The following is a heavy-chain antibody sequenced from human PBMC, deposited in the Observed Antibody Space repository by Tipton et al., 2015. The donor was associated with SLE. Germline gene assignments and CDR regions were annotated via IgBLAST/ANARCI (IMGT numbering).Heavy chain of an antibody. Sequence: TLSLTCAVYGGSFSGYYWSWIRQPPGKGLEWIGYIYHGGSTNYNPSLKSRVTISEDTSKNQFSLNLTSVTAADTAVYYCARVVRLLGAAGHFDTWGQGALVTVSS. J-gene: IGHJ4*02. V-gene: IGHV4-59*08. CDR2: IYHGGST. D-gene: IGHD6-13*01. CDR3: ARVVRLLGAAGHFDT. CDR1: GGSFSGYY.